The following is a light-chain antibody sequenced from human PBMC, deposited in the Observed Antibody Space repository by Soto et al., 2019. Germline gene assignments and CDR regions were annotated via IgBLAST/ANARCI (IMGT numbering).Light chain of an antibody. V-gene: IGKV3-15*01. CDR1: QSVSSN. J-gene: IGKJ4*01. CDR2: GAS. CDR3: QHYNNWPLT. Sequence: EMVMTQSPATLSVSPGERATLSCRASQSVSSNLAWYQQKPGQAPRLLISGASTRATGIPARFSGSGSGTEFTLTISSLQSEDFAVYYCQHYNNWPLTFGGGTKVEIK.